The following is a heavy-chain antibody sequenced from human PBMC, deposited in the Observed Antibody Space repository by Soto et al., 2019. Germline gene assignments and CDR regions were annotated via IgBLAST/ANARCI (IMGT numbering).Heavy chain of an antibody. J-gene: IGHJ4*02. V-gene: IGHV3-30*18. Sequence: GGSLRLSCAASGFTFSSYGMHWVRQAPGKGLEWVAVISYDGSNKYYADSVKGRFTISRDNSKNTLYLQMNSLRAEDAAVYYCAKDRTGGGRDYFDYWGQGTLVTVSS. CDR1: GFTFSSYG. CDR2: ISYDGSNK. D-gene: IGHD2-15*01. CDR3: AKDRTGGGRDYFDY.